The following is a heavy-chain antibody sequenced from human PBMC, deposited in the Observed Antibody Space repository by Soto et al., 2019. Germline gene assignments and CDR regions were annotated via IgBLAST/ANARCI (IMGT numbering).Heavy chain of an antibody. CDR2: INVANGNT. CDR3: ARDLGGWPDY. Sequence: ASVKVSCKASGYTFIRSDMHWVRQAPGQRLEWMGWINVANGNTKYSQKFQGRVTITRDTSASTAYMELSSLRSEDTAVYYCARDLGGWPDYWGQGTLVTVSS. CDR1: GYTFIRSD. V-gene: IGHV1-3*01. D-gene: IGHD2-15*01. J-gene: IGHJ4*02.